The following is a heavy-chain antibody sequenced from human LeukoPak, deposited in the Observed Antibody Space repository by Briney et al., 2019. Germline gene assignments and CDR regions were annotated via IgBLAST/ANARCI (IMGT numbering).Heavy chain of an antibody. CDR3: ARDRFTVIHRNSYYYYMDV. CDR2: IIPIFGTA. D-gene: IGHD4-11*01. V-gene: IGHV1-69*06. CDR1: GYTFINYG. Sequence: ASVKVSCKASGYTFINYGISWVRQAPGQGLEWMGGIIPIFGTANYAQKFQGRVTITADKSTSTAYMELSSLRSEDTAVYYCARDRFTVIHRNSYYYYMDVWGKGTTVTVSS. J-gene: IGHJ6*03.